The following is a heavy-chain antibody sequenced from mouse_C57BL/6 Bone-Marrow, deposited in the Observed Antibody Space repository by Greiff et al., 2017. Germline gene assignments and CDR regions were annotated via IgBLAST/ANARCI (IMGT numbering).Heavy chain of an antibody. CDR2: ISDGGSYT. D-gene: IGHD1-1*01. J-gene: IGHJ2*01. V-gene: IGHV5-4*01. CDR3: ARYEGYYYGSRGDD. CDR1: GFTFSSYA. Sequence: EVQGVESGGGLVKPGGSLKLSCAASGFTFSSYAMSWVRQTPEKRLEWVATISDGGSYTYYPEKVKGRFTISRDNANNNLYLQRSHLKSEDTAMYYCARYEGYYYGSRGDDWGKGTTRTVSS.